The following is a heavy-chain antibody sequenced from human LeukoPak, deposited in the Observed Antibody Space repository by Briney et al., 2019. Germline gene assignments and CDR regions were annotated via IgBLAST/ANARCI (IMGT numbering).Heavy chain of an antibody. CDR2: IYSSGRT. J-gene: IGHJ4*02. CDR3: ARKREGPTTGIDY. CDR1: GVSIISTNSY. Sequence: SETLSLTCTVSGVSIISTNSYWGWIRQSPRTGLEWIGNIYSSGRTYYNPSLKSRVTISIDMSENQFSLKLTAVTAADTAVYYCARKREGPTTGIDYWGQGTLVTVSS. D-gene: IGHD1-26*01. V-gene: IGHV4-39*07.